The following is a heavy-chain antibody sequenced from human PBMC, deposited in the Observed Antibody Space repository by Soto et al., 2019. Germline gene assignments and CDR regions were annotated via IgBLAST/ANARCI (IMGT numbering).Heavy chain of an antibody. CDR2: IYYSGNT. D-gene: IGHD5-18*01. Sequence: SSEPLSLTCTVSGGSIRSGGYYWSWVRQNPRRGLEWIGNIYYSGNTYYNPSLKSRLTISVDTSKNQFSLNLSSVTAADTAVYYCARDRLMATAGTARHYFGLDVWGQGTTVTVSS. V-gene: IGHV4-31*03. CDR3: ARDRLMATAGTARHYFGLDV. J-gene: IGHJ6*02. CDR1: GGSIRSGGYY.